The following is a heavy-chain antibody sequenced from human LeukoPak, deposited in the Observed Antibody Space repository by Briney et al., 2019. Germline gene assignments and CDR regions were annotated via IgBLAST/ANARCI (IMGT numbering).Heavy chain of an antibody. CDR3: ARAHQQLDAFDI. D-gene: IGHD6-13*01. J-gene: IGHJ3*02. CDR1: GYTFTSYG. V-gene: IGHV1-18*01. Sequence: ASVKVSCKASGYTFTSYGISWVRQAPGQGLEWMGWISAYDGNTNYAQKLQGRVTMTTDTSTSTAYMELRSLRSDDTAVYYCARAHQQLDAFDIWGQGTMVTVSS. CDR2: ISAYDGNT.